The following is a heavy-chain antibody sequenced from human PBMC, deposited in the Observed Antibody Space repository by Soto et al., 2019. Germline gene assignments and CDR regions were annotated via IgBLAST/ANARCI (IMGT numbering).Heavy chain of an antibody. Sequence: QVQLVESGGGVVQPGRSLRLSCAASGFTFSSYAMHWVRQAPGKGLEWVAVISYDGSNKYYADSVKGRFTISRDNSKNTLYLQMNSLRAEDTAVSYCARDYYYDSSGTLGYFDYWGQGTLVTVSS. J-gene: IGHJ4*02. D-gene: IGHD3-22*01. CDR3: ARDYYYDSSGTLGYFDY. CDR2: ISYDGSNK. CDR1: GFTFSSYA. V-gene: IGHV3-30-3*01.